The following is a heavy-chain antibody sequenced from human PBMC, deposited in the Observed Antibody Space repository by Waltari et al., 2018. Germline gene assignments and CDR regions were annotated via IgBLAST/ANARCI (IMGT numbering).Heavy chain of an antibody. CDR2: INSGGSGT. CDR3: ASYMTTVPRRAFDI. J-gene: IGHJ3*02. D-gene: IGHD4-17*01. Sequence: EVQLVESGGGLVQPGGSLRLSCAASGFTLRSYWRHWVRQAPGKGLVWVSRINSGGSGTSYADSVKGRFTISIYNAKNTLYLQMNSLRAEDTAVYYCASYMTTVPRRAFDIWGQGTMVTVSS. V-gene: IGHV3-74*01. CDR1: GFTLRSYW.